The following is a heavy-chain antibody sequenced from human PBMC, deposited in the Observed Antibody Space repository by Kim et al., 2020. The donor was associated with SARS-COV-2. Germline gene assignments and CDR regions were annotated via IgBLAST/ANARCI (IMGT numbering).Heavy chain of an antibody. Sequence: SETLSLTCAVSGGSISGYYWYWSRQPPRKGLEWNGVINHNGSTNYNPSLKSRDTISVETSKNQYSLKLSSVTAADTAVYYCARAGSWAYFDYWGQGTLVTVSS. J-gene: IGHJ4*02. CDR3: ARAGSWAYFDY. CDR1: GGSISGYY. CDR2: INHNGST. V-gene: IGHV4-34*01. D-gene: IGHD6-13*01.